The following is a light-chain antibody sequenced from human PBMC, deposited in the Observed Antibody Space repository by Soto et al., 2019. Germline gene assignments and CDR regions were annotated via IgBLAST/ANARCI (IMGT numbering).Light chain of an antibody. V-gene: IGKV3-20*01. CDR3: QQYASSPLT. CDR1: QSVASNY. J-gene: IGKJ4*01. Sequence: EIVLSQSPGTLSLSPGEGATLSCWASQSVASNYLAWYQQKPGQAPSLLIHGASTRATGIADRFSGSGSGTDFALTISRLEPEDFAVYYCQQYASSPLTCGGGTKVEIK. CDR2: GAS.